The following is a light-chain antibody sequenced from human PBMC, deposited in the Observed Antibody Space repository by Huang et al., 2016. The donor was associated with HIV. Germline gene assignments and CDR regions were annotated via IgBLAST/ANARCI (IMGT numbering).Light chain of an antibody. CDR2: SAS. CDR3: QQYNNGPPWT. J-gene: IGKJ1*01. V-gene: IGKV3-15*01. Sequence: EIVMTQSPATLSVTPGEGATLSCRATQSVSVNFAWYQQKPGQAPRLRIHSASTRATGIPVRFSGGGSGTEFTLTISRLQAEDSAVYYCQQYNNGPPWTFGQGTKVEIK. CDR1: QSVSVN.